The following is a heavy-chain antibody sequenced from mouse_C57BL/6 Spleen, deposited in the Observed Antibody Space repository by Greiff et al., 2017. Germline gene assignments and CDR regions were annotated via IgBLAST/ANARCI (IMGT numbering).Heavy chain of an antibody. CDR3: ARAVVAYYYAMDD. CDR2: IDPSDSYT. D-gene: IGHD1-1*01. Sequence: QVQLQQPGAELVRPGTSVKLSCKASGYTFTSYWMHWVKQRPGQGLEWIGVIDPSDSYTNYNQKFKGKATLTVDTSSSTAYMQLSSLTSEDSAVYYCARAVVAYYYAMDDWGQGTSVTVSS. V-gene: IGHV1-59*01. J-gene: IGHJ4*01. CDR1: GYTFTSYW.